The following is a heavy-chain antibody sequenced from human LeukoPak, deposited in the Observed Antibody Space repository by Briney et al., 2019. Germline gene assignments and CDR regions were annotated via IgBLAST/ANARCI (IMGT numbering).Heavy chain of an antibody. V-gene: IGHV3-30*02. Sequence: GESLKISCEASGFTFNSYHWVRPAPGKGLEWVSFIRQDGSDKYYADSVKGRFTISRDNSMNTLYLQMNSLRAEDTAVYYCARDSNWGFAHWGQGALVTVAS. CDR2: IRQDGSDK. D-gene: IGHD7-27*01. CDR1: GFTFNSY. CDR3: ARDSNWGFAH. J-gene: IGHJ4*02.